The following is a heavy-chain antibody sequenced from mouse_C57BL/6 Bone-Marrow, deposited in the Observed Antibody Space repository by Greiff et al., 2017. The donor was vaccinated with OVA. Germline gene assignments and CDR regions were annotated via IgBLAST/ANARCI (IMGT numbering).Heavy chain of an antibody. CDR2: IDPEDGET. Sequence: EVQLQQSGAELVKPGASVKLSCTASGFNIKDYYMHWVKQRTEQGLEWIGRIDPEDGETKYAPKFPGKATITADTSSNTAYLQLSSLTSEDTAVYYCARQGGKNYSNYLHWYFDVWGTGTTVTVSS. CDR3: ARQGGKNYSNYLHWYFDV. V-gene: IGHV14-2*01. CDR1: GFNIKDYY. J-gene: IGHJ1*03. D-gene: IGHD2-5*01.